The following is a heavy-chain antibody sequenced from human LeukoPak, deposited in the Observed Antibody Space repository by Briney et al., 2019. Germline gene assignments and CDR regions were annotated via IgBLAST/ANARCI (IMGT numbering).Heavy chain of an antibody. V-gene: IGHV3-23*01. J-gene: IGHJ3*02. D-gene: IGHD3-10*01. CDR3: AKGGIWFGEVGDAFYI. CDR1: GFPFRRYD. Sequence: PGGSLRLSCAASGFPFRRYDMSWVRQAPGKGLEWVSAISCSGGSTFYADSVKGRFTISRDNSKNTLYLQMNSLRAEDTAVYYGAKGGIWFGEVGDAFYIWGQGTMVTVSS. CDR2: ISCSGGST.